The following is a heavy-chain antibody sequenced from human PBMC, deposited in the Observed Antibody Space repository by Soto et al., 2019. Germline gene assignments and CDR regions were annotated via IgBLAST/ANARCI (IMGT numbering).Heavy chain of an antibody. D-gene: IGHD3-22*01. V-gene: IGHV3-30-3*01. CDR1: GFTFSSYA. Sequence: GGSLRLSCAASGFTFSSYAMHWVRQAPGKGLEWVAVISYDGSNKYYADSVKGRFTISRDNSKNTLYLQMNSLRAEDTAVYYCARDPSHYYESRGPIDYWGQGTLVTVSS. CDR2: ISYDGSNK. J-gene: IGHJ4*02. CDR3: ARDPSHYYESRGPIDY.